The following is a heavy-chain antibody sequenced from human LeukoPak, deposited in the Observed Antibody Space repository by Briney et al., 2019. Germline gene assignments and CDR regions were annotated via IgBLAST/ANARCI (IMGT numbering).Heavy chain of an antibody. CDR3: ATLTYSGSPSYYMDV. V-gene: IGHV3-21*01. CDR1: GFTFSSYS. J-gene: IGHJ6*03. Sequence: GGSLRLSCAASGFTFSSYSMNWVRQAPGKGLEWVSSISSSSSYIYYADSVKGRFTISRDNAKNSLYLQMNSLRAEDTAVYYCATLTYSGSPSYYMDVWGKGTTVTVSS. D-gene: IGHD1-26*01. CDR2: ISSSSSYI.